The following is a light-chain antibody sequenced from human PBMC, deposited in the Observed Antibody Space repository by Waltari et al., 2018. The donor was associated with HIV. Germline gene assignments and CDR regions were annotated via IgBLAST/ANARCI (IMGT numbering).Light chain of an antibody. V-gene: IGKV1-39*01. CDR3: QQSYNTSPIT. Sequence: DIQLTQSPSSLSASVGDRVTITCRASQYINNYLNWYQQKPGKSPHLLIYDASSLQTGFPSRFSGSRSGTVFTLTISSLQPEDVATYFCQQSYNTSPITFGQGTRVEIK. CDR2: DAS. J-gene: IGKJ5*01. CDR1: QYINNY.